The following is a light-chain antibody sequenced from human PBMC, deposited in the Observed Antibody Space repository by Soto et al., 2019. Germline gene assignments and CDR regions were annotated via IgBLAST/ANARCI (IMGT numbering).Light chain of an antibody. V-gene: IGKV1-39*01. CDR1: QSISSY. CDR2: AAS. J-gene: IGKJ1*01. Sequence: DIQITQSPSSLSASVGDRVTRTCRASQSISSYLNWYQQKPGKAPKLLIYAASSLQSGVPSRFSGSGSGTDFTLTISSMQPEDFANYYCQQSYSTTWTFGQGTKVDIK. CDR3: QQSYSTTWT.